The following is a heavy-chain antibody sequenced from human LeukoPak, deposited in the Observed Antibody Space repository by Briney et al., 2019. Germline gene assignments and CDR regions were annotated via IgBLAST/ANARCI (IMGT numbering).Heavy chain of an antibody. Sequence: ASVKVSCKAPGYTFTSYGISWVRQAPGQGLEWMGWISAYNGNTNYAQKLQGRVTMTTDTSTSTAYMELRSLRSDDTAVYYCARVLGKIAVAGTVFDYWGQGTLVTVSS. CDR3: ARVLGKIAVAGTVFDY. CDR1: GYTFTSYG. J-gene: IGHJ4*02. V-gene: IGHV1-18*01. CDR2: ISAYNGNT. D-gene: IGHD6-19*01.